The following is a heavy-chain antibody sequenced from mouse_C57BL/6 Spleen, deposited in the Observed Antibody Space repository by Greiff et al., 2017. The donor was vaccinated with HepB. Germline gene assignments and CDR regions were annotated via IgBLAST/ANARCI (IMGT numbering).Heavy chain of an antibody. CDR1: GFTFSSYG. CDR3: TIVTTWYFDY. D-gene: IGHD2-5*01. J-gene: IGHJ2*01. V-gene: IGHV5-6*01. Sequence: EVHLVESGGDLVKPGGSLKLSCAASGFTFSSYGMSWVRQTPDKRLEWVATISSGGSYTYYPDSVKGRFTISRDNAKNTLYLQMSSLKSEDTAMYYCTIVTTWYFDYWGQGTTLTVSS. CDR2: ISSGGSYT.